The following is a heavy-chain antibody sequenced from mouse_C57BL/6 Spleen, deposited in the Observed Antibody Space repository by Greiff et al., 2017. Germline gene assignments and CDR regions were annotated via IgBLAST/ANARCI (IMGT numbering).Heavy chain of an antibody. Sequence: VQLQQSGAELARPGASVKLSCKASGYTFTSYGISWVKQRTGQGLEWIGEIDPSDSYTNYNQKFKGKSTLTVDKSSSTAYMQLSSLTSEDSAVYYCARSGSSPYYAMDYWGQGTSVTVSS. CDR2: IDPSDSYT. CDR3: ARSGSSPYYAMDY. CDR1: GYTFTSYG. V-gene: IGHV1-69*01. J-gene: IGHJ4*01. D-gene: IGHD1-1*01.